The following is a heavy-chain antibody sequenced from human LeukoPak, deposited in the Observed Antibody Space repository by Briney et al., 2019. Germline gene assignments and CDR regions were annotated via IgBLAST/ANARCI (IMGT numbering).Heavy chain of an antibody. CDR2: IYYSGST. D-gene: IGHD3-22*01. CDR3: ARLVYYGSSGYFFDY. J-gene: IGHJ4*02. CDR1: GGTISSGGYY. V-gene: IGHV4-31*03. Sequence: SQTLSLTCTVSGGTISSGGYYRIWIRQHPGKGLEWLGYIYYSGSTYYNPSLKRRVTISVDTSKNQLSLKLSSVTAADTAVYYCARLVYYGSSGYFFDYWGQGTLVTVSS.